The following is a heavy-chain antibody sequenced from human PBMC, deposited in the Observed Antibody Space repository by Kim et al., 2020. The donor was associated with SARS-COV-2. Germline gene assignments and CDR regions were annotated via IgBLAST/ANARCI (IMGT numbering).Heavy chain of an antibody. CDR1: GFTFSSYW. J-gene: IGHJ6*03. Sequence: GGSLRLSCAASGFTFSSYWMHWVRQAPGKGLVWVSRINSDGSSTSYADSVKGRFTISRDNAKNTLYLQMNSLRAEDTAVYYCARAGAAAGKRGYYYYYMDVWGKGTTVTVSS. CDR3: ARAGAAAGKRGYYYYYMDV. D-gene: IGHD6-13*01. CDR2: INSDGSST. V-gene: IGHV3-74*01.